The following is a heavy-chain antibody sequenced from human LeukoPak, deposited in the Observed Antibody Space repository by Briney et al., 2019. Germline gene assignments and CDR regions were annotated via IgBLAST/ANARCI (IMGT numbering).Heavy chain of an antibody. J-gene: IGHJ6*03. Sequence: GGSLRLSCAASGFTFSSYAMSWVRQAPGKGLEWVSAISGSGGSTYYADSVKGRFTISRDNSKNTLYLQMNSLRAEDTAVYYCAKGSGIAARSDFRSYYYYYMDVWGKGTTVTVSS. CDR3: AKGSGIAARSDFRSYYYYYMDV. CDR1: GFTFSSYA. D-gene: IGHD6-6*01. CDR2: ISGSGGST. V-gene: IGHV3-23*01.